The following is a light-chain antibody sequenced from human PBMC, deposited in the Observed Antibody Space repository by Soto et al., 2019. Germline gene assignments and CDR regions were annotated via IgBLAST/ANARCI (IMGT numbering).Light chain of an antibody. V-gene: IGLV1-44*01. CDR2: DNI. CDR3: AAWGDNLNGWV. J-gene: IGLJ3*02. Sequence: QSGLTQPPSASGTPGQRVTISCSGSSSNIGNNAVNWYQQFPGTAPKLLIYDNIQRPSGGPDRFSGSKSGTSASLAISGLQSEDEADYYCAAWGDNLNGWVFGGGTKLTVL. CDR1: SSNIGNNA.